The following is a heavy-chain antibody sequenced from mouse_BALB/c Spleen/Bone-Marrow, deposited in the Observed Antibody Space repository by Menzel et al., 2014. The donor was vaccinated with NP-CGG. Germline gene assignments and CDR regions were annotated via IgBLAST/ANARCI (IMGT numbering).Heavy chain of an antibody. J-gene: IGHJ1*01. Sequence: DVKLVESGGGSVQPGGSLRLSCATSGFTFTDYYMSWVRQPPGKALEWLGFIRNKAKGYTTDYSASVKGRFTISRDNSQRILYLQMNTLRAEDSATYYCARDENVGIYWYFDVWGAGTTVIVSS. CDR2: IRNKAKGYTT. CDR1: GFTFTDYY. V-gene: IGHV7-3*02. CDR3: ARDENVGIYWYFDV.